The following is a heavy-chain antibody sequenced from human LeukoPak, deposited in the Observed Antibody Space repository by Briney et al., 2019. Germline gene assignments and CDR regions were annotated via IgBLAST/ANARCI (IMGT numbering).Heavy chain of an antibody. J-gene: IGHJ4*02. CDR1: GFTFSSYA. CDR2: ISGGGGNT. D-gene: IGHD1-14*01. V-gene: IGHV3-23*01. Sequence: GGSLRLSCAASGFTFSSYAMSWVRQAPGKGLEWVSAISGGGGNTYYADSVKGRFTISRDSSKNTLYLQMNSLRAEDTAVYYCAKVRGITNGYYFDYWGQGTLVTVSS. CDR3: AKVRGITNGYYFDY.